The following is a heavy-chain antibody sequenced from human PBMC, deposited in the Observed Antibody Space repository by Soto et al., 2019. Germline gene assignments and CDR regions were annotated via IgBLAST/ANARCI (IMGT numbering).Heavy chain of an antibody. J-gene: IGHJ4*02. CDR3: TKGATSPFDS. CDR2: AYPRDSDV. CDR1: GYRFTSSW. V-gene: IGHV5-51*01. Sequence: PGASLNISCQGDGYRFTSSWIGWVRQMPGKGLEWLGNAYPRDSDVRYSPSFEGRVTISADNSINTAYLHLLNLKASDTAIYYCTKGATSPFDSGGQGTRVNVSS. D-gene: IGHD3-16*01.